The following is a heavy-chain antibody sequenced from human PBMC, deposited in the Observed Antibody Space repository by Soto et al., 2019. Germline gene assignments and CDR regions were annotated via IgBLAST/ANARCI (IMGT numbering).Heavy chain of an antibody. D-gene: IGHD3-10*01. CDR1: GYSFTSYL. V-gene: IGHV5-10-1*01. Sequence: GESLKISCTGSGYSFTSYLISWVRQMPGKGLEWMGRIDPSDSYTNYSPSFQGHVTISADKSISTAYLQWSSLKASDTAMYYCASSPRGSYSAFDMWGQGKMVT. CDR2: IDPSDSYT. CDR3: ASSPRGSYSAFDM. J-gene: IGHJ3*02.